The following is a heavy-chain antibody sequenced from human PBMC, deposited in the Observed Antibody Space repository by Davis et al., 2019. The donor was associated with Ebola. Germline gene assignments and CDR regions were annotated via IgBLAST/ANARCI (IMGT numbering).Heavy chain of an antibody. D-gene: IGHD6-13*01. V-gene: IGHV3-23*01. J-gene: IGHJ4*02. CDR3: AKDRTSSSAFDY. CDR1: GFSVSANY. Sequence: PGGSLRLSCAASGFSVSANYMIWVRQAPGKGLERVSAISGSGGSTYYADSVKGRFTISRDNSKSTLYLQMNSLRAEDTAVYYCAKDRTSSSAFDYWGQGTLVTVSS. CDR2: ISGSGGST.